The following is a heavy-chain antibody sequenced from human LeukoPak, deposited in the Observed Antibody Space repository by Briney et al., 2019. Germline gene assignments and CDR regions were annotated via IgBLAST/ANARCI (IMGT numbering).Heavy chain of an antibody. J-gene: IGHJ2*01. CDR1: GASINSGSYY. D-gene: IGHD6-13*01. CDR3: AHTYSSSWYVGWYFDL. Sequence: SETLSLTCTVSGASINSGSYYWSWIRQPAGKGLEWIGRIYTSGSTDYNPSLKSRVTISIDASKNQFSLKLSSVTAADTAVYYCAHTYSSSWYVGWYFDLWGRGTLVTVSS. CDR2: IYTSGST. V-gene: IGHV4-61*02.